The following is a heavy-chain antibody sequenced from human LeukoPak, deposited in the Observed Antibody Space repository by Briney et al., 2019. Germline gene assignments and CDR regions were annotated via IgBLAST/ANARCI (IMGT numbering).Heavy chain of an antibody. CDR3: ARELPAASYGTDV. V-gene: IGHV4-39*02. Sequence: SSETLSLTCTVSGGSVTSSTSFWGWIRQPPGKGLEWIGTIYYGGNTYYNPSLKSRVTISVDTSKNQFSLKLRSVTVADTAVYYCARELPAASYGTDVWGQGTTVTVSS. J-gene: IGHJ6*02. CDR2: IYYGGNT. D-gene: IGHD2-2*01. CDR1: GGSVTSSTSF.